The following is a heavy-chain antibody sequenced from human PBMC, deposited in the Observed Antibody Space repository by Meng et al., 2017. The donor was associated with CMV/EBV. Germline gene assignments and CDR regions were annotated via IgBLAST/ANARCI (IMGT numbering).Heavy chain of an antibody. CDR3: AKTPDTAMVFDY. D-gene: IGHD5-18*01. J-gene: IGHJ4*02. CDR1: GFTFSSYA. V-gene: IGHV3-23*01. CDR2: ISGSGGST. Sequence: GESLKISCAASGFTFSSYAMSWVRQAPGKGLEWVSAISGSGGSTYYADSVKGRFTISRDNSKNTLYLQMNSLGAEDTAVYYCAKTPDTAMVFDYWGQGTLVTVSS.